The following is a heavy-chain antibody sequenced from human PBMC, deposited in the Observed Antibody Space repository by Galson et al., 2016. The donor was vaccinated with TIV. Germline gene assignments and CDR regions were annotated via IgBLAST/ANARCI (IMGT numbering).Heavy chain of an antibody. J-gene: IGHJ3*01. D-gene: IGHD2-21*02. CDR2: IYPGDSET. Sequence: QSGAEVKKAGESLKISCKGSGAFLTHYWIGWVRQMPGKGLEWMGIIYPGDSETRVSPSFQGQVTISVDKSISTAYLQLSSLRASDTAVYYCAGMCCGADCVVGSFAVWGKGAKVTVSS. CDR1: GAFLTHYW. V-gene: IGHV5-51*01. CDR3: AGMCCGADCVVGSFAV.